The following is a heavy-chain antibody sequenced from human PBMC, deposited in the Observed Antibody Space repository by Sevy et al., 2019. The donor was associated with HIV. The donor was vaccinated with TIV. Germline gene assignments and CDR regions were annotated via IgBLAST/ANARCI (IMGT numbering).Heavy chain of an antibody. CDR1: GFTFRTYS. CDR2: ISDDSRYI. CDR3: ARDFTIFGVVSGIDY. J-gene: IGHJ4*02. D-gene: IGHD3-3*01. Sequence: GGSLRLSCAASGFTFRTYSMNWVRQAPGKGLEWLSSISDDSRYIYYSVSVKGRFTISRANAKNLLFLQMNNLRVEDTAIYYCARDFTIFGVVSGIDYWGQGNLVTVSS. V-gene: IGHV3-21*04.